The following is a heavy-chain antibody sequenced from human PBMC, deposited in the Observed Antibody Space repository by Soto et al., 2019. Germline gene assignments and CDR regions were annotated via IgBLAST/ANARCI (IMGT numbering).Heavy chain of an antibody. D-gene: IGHD4-17*01. CDR2: MNLNSGYT. J-gene: IGHJ4*02. CDR3: ARANGDVDY. Sequence: QVQLVQSGAEVKKPGASVKVSCKASGYTFTSYDINWVRQATGQGLEWMGWMNLNSGYTGSAQKFQGRVTMTRSNSIRTAYMELSSLTSEDTAVYYCARANGDVDYWGQGTLVTVSS. CDR1: GYTFTSYD. V-gene: IGHV1-8*01.